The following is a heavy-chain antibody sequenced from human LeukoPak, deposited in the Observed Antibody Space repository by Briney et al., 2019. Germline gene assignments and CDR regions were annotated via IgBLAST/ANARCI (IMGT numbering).Heavy chain of an antibody. D-gene: IGHD6-19*01. CDR3: ARDSVTSGWSDFDY. CDR2: IYGNGGGT. V-gene: IGHV3-64*01. J-gene: IGHJ4*02. Sequence: GGSLRLSCAASGFAFSNYAMHWVRQAPGKGLEYVSGIYGNGGGTNYANSVKGRFTISRDNSRNTLYLQMGSLRAEDMAVYYCARDSVTSGWSDFDYWGQGTLVTVFS. CDR1: GFAFSNYA.